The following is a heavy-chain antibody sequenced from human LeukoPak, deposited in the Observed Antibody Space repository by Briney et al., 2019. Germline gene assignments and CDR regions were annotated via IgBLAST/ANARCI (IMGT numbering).Heavy chain of an antibody. J-gene: IGHJ4*02. V-gene: IGHV4-39*01. CDR2: IYYDGTT. CDR3: ARSRGAYYYDRRGSTHYYFDY. CDR1: GGSISNVNYY. Sequence: SETLSLTCTVSGGSISNVNYYWGWIRQPPGKGLEWIGTIYYDGTTYYNPSLKSRVIILVDTFKNQFSLKLSSVTAADTAVYYCARSRGAYYYDRRGSTHYYFDYWGQGTLVTVSS. D-gene: IGHD3-22*01.